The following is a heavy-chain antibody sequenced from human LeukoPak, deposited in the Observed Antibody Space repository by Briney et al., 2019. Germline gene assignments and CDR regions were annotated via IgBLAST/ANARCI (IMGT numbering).Heavy chain of an antibody. Sequence: GASVKVSCKASGYTFTSYGISWVRQAPGQGLEWMGWINPNSGGTNYAQKFQGRVTMTRDTSISTAYMELSRLRSDDTAVYYCARDRELHYWGQGTLVTVSS. V-gene: IGHV1-2*02. CDR3: ARDRELHY. CDR2: INPNSGGT. D-gene: IGHD1-26*01. J-gene: IGHJ4*02. CDR1: GYTFTSYG.